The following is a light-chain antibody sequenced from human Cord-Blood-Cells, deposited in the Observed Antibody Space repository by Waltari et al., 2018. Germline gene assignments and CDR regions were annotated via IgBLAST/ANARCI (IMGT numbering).Light chain of an antibody. CDR2: WAS. Sequence: DIVMTQSPDSLPASLGERATINCQSSQSVLYSSNNKNYLAWYQQKPGQPPKLLIYWASTRESGVPDRFSGSGSGTDFTLTISSLQAEDVAVYYCQQYYSTPTFGGGTKVEIK. CDR3: QQYYSTPT. CDR1: QSVLYSSNNKNY. J-gene: IGKJ4*01. V-gene: IGKV4-1*01.